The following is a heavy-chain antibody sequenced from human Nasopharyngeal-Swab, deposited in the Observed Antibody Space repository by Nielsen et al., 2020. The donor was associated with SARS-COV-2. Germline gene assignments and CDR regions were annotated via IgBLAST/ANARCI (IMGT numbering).Heavy chain of an antibody. D-gene: IGHD6-19*01. CDR1: GFTFSSYG. V-gene: IGHV3-30*18. CDR2: ISYDGSNK. CDR3: AKDQGSGWLQSYYYYYGMDV. J-gene: IGHJ6*02. Sequence: GGSLRLSCAASGFTFSSYGMHWVRQAPSKGLEWVAVISYDGSNKYYADSVKGRFTISRDNSKNTLYLQMNSLRAEDTAVYYCAKDQGSGWLQSYYYYYGMDVWGQGTTVTVSS.